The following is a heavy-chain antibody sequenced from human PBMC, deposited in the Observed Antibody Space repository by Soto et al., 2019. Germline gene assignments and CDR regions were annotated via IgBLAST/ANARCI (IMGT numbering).Heavy chain of an antibody. CDR2: ISGSGGST. V-gene: IGHV3-23*01. CDR3: AKDNPGYCSGGSCPGAFDI. CDR1: GFTFSSYA. Sequence: SLRLSCAASGFTFSSYAMSWVRQAPGKGLEWVSAISGSGGSTYYADSVKGRFTISRDNSKNTLYLQMNSLRAEDTAVYYCAKDNPGYCSGGSCPGAFDIWGKGTMVTVSS. D-gene: IGHD2-15*01. J-gene: IGHJ3*02.